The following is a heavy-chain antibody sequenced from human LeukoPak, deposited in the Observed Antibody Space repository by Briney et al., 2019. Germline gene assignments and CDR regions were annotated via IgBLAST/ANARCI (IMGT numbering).Heavy chain of an antibody. CDR2: IFYSGST. V-gene: IGHV4-59*01. J-gene: IGHJ5*02. CDR3: AREGGSYYHWFDP. CDR1: GGSFSGYY. Sequence: KTSETLSLTCAVYGGSFSGYYWSWIQQPPGKGLEWIGNIFYSGSTNYNPSLKSRVTISLDTSKNQFSLKLTSVSAADTAVYYCAREGGSYYHWFDPWGQGTLVTVSS. D-gene: IGHD1-26*01.